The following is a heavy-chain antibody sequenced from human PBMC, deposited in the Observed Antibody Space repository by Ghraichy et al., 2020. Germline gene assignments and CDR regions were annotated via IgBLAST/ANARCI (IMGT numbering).Heavy chain of an antibody. CDR2: TYHSGTS. Sequence: SETLSLTCTISGGSITGNWWSWVRQPQDKGLEWIGETYHSGTSKYNPSLKSRVTISMDQSRNLFSVELNSVTAADTAVCYCARHTAVPRTGGFDYWGHGILITVSS. D-gene: IGHD6-19*01. CDR3: ARHTAVPRTGGFDY. CDR1: GGSITGNW. J-gene: IGHJ4*01. V-gene: IGHV4-4*02.